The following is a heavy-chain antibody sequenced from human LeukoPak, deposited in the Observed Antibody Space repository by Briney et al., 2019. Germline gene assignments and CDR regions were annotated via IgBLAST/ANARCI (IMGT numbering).Heavy chain of an antibody. CDR2: ISSSSSYI. Sequence: GGSLRLSCAASGFTFSSYWMSWVRQAPGKGLEWVSSISSSSSYIYYADSVKGRLTISRDNAKNSLYLQMNSLRAEDTAVYYCARVGPTTYYYDSSGYNFDYWGQGTLVTVSS. D-gene: IGHD3-22*01. V-gene: IGHV3-21*01. CDR1: GFTFSSYW. CDR3: ARVGPTTYYYDSSGYNFDY. J-gene: IGHJ4*02.